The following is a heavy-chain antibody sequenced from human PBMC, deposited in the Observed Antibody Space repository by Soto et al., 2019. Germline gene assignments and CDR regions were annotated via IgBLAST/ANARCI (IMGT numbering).Heavy chain of an antibody. D-gene: IGHD5-18*01. CDR3: ATESGSTYGYFDH. J-gene: IGHJ4*02. Sequence: TCTLSGGSISSGGYYWTWIRQSPGKGLEWIGYISNSGSTGYNPSLKTRLSMSVDRSKNQFTLRLTSVTAADTAVYFCATESGSTYGYFDHWGQGTQVTVSS. V-gene: IGHV4-30-4*01. CDR1: GGSISSGGYY. CDR2: ISNSGST.